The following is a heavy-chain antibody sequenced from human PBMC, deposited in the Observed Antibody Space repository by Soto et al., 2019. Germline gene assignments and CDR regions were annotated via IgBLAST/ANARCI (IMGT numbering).Heavy chain of an antibody. Sequence: PSETLSLTCTVSVGSISSGGYYWSWIRQHPGKGLEWIGYIYYSGSTYYNPSLKSRVTISVDTSKNQFSLKLSSVTAADTAVYYCARGGYGSEGMREYYYYMDVWGKGTTVTVSS. D-gene: IGHD3-10*01. J-gene: IGHJ6*03. CDR2: IYYSGST. CDR3: ARGGYGSEGMREYYYYMDV. CDR1: VGSISSGGYY. V-gene: IGHV4-31*03.